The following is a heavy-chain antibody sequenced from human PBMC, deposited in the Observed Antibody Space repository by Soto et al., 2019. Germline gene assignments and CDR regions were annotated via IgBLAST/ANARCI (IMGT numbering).Heavy chain of an antibody. CDR2: ISPNSGDT. V-gene: IGHV1-18*01. CDR3: AREMWTRSGPQNFFDY. D-gene: IGHD6-25*01. Sequence: ASENVSCKPSVYTFTRYGISSVRRAPVEGLEWMGWISPNSGDTRYAQNLQGRVTMTTDTSTSTAYMELRSLSSDDTAVYYCAREMWTRSGPQNFFDYWGQGALVTVSS. J-gene: IGHJ4*02. CDR1: VYTFTRYG.